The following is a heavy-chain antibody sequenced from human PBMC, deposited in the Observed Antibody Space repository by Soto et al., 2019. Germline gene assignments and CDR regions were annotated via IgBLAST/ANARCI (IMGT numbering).Heavy chain of an antibody. D-gene: IGHD2-2*01. CDR3: FYQPGAFEY. CDR2: IKTRIDGGTT. V-gene: IGHV3-15*01. J-gene: IGHJ4*02. Sequence: EVQLVESGGGLVKPGGSLRLSCTASGFTFSNAWMNWVRQAPGEGLEWLGRIKTRIDGGTTDYAAPVKGRFTISRDDSKNTLYLQMNSLKTEDTAVYYCFYQPGAFEYWGQGTLVTVSS. CDR1: GFTFSNAW.